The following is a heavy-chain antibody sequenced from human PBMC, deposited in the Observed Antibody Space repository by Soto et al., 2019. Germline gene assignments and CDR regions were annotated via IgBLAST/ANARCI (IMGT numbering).Heavy chain of an antibody. CDR1: GFTFSRSA. V-gene: IGHV1-58*02. CDR3: AAALPGPPGYYGLDV. Sequence: QIHLLQSGPEVKQPGTSVKVSCKASGFTFSRSAIQWVRQARGQRLEWIGWIGVGSASTNYAQKVQGRVALSRDMSTNTAYIELRSLTSEETAVYYCAAALPGPPGYYGLDVWGRGTPVTVSS. J-gene: IGHJ6*02. CDR2: IGVGSAST. D-gene: IGHD2-21*01.